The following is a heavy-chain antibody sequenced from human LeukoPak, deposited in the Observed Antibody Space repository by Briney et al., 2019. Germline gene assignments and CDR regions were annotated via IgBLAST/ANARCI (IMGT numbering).Heavy chain of an antibody. D-gene: IGHD3-22*01. CDR1: GFTFSDYY. CDR2: ISGSGSTI. V-gene: IGHV3-11*01. CDR3: ARESYYYDSSGYYVYYFDY. J-gene: IGHJ4*02. Sequence: PGGSLRLSCAASGFTFSDYYMSWIRQAPGKGLEWVSYISGSGSTIYYADSMKGRFTISRDNAKNSLYLQMNSLRAEDTAVYYCARESYYYDSSGYYVYYFDYWGQGTLVTVSS.